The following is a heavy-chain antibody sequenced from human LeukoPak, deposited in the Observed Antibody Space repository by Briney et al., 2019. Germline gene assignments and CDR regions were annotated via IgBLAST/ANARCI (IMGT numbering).Heavy chain of an antibody. CDR1: GGSFSGYY. Sequence: SETLSLTCAVYGGSFSGYYWSWIRQPPGKGLEWIGEINHSGSTNYNPSLKSRVTISVDTSKNQFSLKLSSVTAADTAVYYCARRADIVVVPAAVGYAGFDYWGQGTLVTVSS. V-gene: IGHV4-34*01. D-gene: IGHD2-2*01. CDR2: INHSGST. CDR3: ARRADIVVVPAAVGYAGFDY. J-gene: IGHJ4*02.